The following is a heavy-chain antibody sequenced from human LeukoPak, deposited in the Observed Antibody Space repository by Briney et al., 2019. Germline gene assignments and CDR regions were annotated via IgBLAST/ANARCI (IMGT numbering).Heavy chain of an antibody. CDR2: ISGSGGST. CDR3: AKDKSNCFFDY. V-gene: IGHV3-23*01. J-gene: IGHJ4*02. CDR1: GFTFSSYA. Sequence: GGSLRLSCAASGFTFSSYAMTWVRQAPGKGLEWVSGISGSGGSTYYADSVKGRFTISRDNSKNTLYLQMNNLRAEDTAVYYCAKDKSNCFFDYWGQATLVTVSS. D-gene: IGHD2-21*01.